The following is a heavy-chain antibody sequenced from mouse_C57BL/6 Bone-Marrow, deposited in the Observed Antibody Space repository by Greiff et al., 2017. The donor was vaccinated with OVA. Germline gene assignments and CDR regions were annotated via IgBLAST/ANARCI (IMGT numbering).Heavy chain of an antibody. V-gene: IGHV1-81*01. CDR1: GYTFTSYG. D-gene: IGHD1-1*01. Sequence: VQVVESGAELARPGASVKLSCKASGYTFTSYGISWVQQRTGQGLEWIGEIYPRSGYTYYNEKFQGKATLTADKSSSTAYMALRSLTSEDSAVYCCASRDYYGSSHFDYWGQGTTLTVSS. CDR2: IYPRSGYT. J-gene: IGHJ2*01. CDR3: ASRDYYGSSHFDY.